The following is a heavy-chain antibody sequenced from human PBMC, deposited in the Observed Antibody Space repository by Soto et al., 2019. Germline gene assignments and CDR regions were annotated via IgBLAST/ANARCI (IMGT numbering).Heavy chain of an antibody. CDR1: GDSISSADYY. CDR2: IFYSGTT. V-gene: IGHV4-30-4*01. CDR3: ARDLWVEPELYYYGLDV. J-gene: IGHJ6*02. Sequence: SETLSLTCTVSGDSISSADYYWSWIRQTPGKGLEWIGHIFYSGTTYYNPSLKSRLTISVDTSKNHFSLRLTSVTAADTAVYYCARDLWVEPELYYYGLDVWGQGTTVTVSS. D-gene: IGHD1-1*01.